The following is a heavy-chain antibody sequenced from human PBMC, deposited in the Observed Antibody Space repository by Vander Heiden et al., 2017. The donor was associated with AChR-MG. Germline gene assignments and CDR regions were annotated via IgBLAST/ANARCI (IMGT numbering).Heavy chain of an antibody. V-gene: IGHV4-30-4*01. CDR1: GGSLSSGDYY. CDR3: AKPASAAPGAFDI. J-gene: IGHJ3*02. Sequence: QVQLQESGPGLVKPSQTLSLTCTVSGGSLSSGDYYWSWIRQPPGKGLEWIGYIDYSGSAYYNPSLKRRVIISVDTSKNQFSLRLSSVTAADTAVYYCAKPASAAPGAFDIWGQGTMVTVSS. CDR2: IDYSGSA.